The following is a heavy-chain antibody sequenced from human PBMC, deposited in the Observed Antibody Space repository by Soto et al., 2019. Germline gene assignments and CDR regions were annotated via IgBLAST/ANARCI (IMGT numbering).Heavy chain of an antibody. Sequence: QLQLQESGPALVKPSETLSLTCTVSGGSISSITYYWGWIRQSPEKGLEWIGYIHYGGSTYYNPSVESRVTISLDTSKNQFSLRLTSVNASDTGVYYCARCTPDLLQSNFWSGYHLSYFDYWGQGSLVTVSA. CDR3: ARCTPDLLQSNFWSGYHLSYFDY. J-gene: IGHJ4*02. CDR2: IHYGGST. CDR1: GGSISSITYY. V-gene: IGHV4-39*01. D-gene: IGHD3-3*01.